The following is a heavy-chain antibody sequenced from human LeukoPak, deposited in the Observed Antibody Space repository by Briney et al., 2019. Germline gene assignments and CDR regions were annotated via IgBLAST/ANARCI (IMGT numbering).Heavy chain of an antibody. Sequence: SQTLSLTCTVSGGSITSYYWGWIRQPAGKGLEWIVRIYFSGSTTYNPSLKSRVTMSVDTSKSQFSLNRMSVTAADTAVYYGTRDTGTTGEVKFVPWGQGTLVTLSS. J-gene: IGHJ5*02. CDR3: TRDTGTTGEVKFVP. CDR1: GGSITSYY. D-gene: IGHD4-17*01. V-gene: IGHV4-4*07. CDR2: IYFSGST.